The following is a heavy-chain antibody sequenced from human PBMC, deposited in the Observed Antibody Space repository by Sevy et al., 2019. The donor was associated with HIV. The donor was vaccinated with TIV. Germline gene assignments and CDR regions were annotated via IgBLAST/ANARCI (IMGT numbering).Heavy chain of an antibody. V-gene: IGHV4-39*01. D-gene: IGHD3-10*01. CDR3: ARWYGNNFDY. Sequence: SETLSLTCTVSGGTISSSSYRWGWIRQPPWKGLEWVGSIYHTGAADDNPSLKRRVTMSVDTSKNQFSLQVGSVTAADTAVYYCARWYGNNFDYWGQGALVTVSS. CDR1: GGTISSSSYR. CDR2: IYHTGAA. J-gene: IGHJ4*02.